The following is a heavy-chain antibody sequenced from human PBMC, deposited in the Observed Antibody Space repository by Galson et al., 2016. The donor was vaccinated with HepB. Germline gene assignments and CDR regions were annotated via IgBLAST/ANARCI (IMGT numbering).Heavy chain of an antibody. CDR1: GYTFDSYG. CDR3: ARGGRWLPFDY. Sequence: KASGYTFDSYGISWVRLAPGLGLEWMGWISVYNGDTKFAQKFHDRVTMTRDTSTDTAYMELTGLTPDDTAVYYCARGGRWLPFDYWGQGSLVTVSS. CDR2: ISVYNGDT. D-gene: IGHD6-19*01. V-gene: IGHV1-18*04. J-gene: IGHJ4*02.